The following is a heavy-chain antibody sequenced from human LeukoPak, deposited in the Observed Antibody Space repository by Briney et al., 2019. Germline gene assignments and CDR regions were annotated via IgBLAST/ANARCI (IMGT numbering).Heavy chain of an antibody. J-gene: IGHJ4*02. CDR1: SGSFSAYY. CDR2: VYYSGST. Sequence: PSETLSLTYTVSSGSFSAYYWNWIRQPPGKGLEWIGSVYYSGSTNYNPSLMSRVTISVDTSKNRFSLNLSSVTAADTAVYYCARGGSRSYTSSTLDYWGQGTLVTVSS. CDR3: ARGGSRSYTSSTLDY. V-gene: IGHV4-59*01. D-gene: IGHD6-6*01.